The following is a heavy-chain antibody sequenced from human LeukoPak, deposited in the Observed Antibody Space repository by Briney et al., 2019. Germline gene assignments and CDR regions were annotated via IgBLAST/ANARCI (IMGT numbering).Heavy chain of an antibody. V-gene: IGHV4-31*03. CDR3: ARAIKGPYYYDSSGYVHFDY. J-gene: IGHJ4*02. CDR2: IYYSGST. D-gene: IGHD3-22*01. CDR1: GGSISSGGYY. Sequence: SQTLSLTCTVSGGSISSGGYYWSWIRQHPGEGLEWIGYIYYSGSTYYNPSLKSRVTISVDTSKNQFSLKLSSVTAADTAVYYCARAIKGPYYYDSSGYVHFDYWGQGTLVTVSS.